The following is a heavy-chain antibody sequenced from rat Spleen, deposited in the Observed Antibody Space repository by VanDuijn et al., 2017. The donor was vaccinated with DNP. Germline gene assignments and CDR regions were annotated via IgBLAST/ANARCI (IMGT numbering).Heavy chain of an antibody. CDR3: ASGGGGIWFAY. CDR2: ISYDGSST. D-gene: IGHD1-11*01. Sequence: EVQLVGSGGGLVQPGRSLQVSCAASGFTFSDYNMAWVRQAPKKGLEWIATISYDGSSTHYRDSVKGRFTVSRDNAKSTLYLQMNSLRSEDMATYYCASGGGGIWFAYWGQGTLVTVSS. J-gene: IGHJ3*01. CDR1: GFTFSDYN. V-gene: IGHV5-7*01.